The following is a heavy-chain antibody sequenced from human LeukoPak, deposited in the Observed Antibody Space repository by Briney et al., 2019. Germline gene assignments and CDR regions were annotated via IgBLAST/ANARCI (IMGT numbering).Heavy chain of an antibody. D-gene: IGHD1-7*01. CDR2: VYTSGST. J-gene: IGHJ3*02. Sequence: SGTLSLTCSVSGGSISGYYWTWIRQPAGKGLEWNGRVYTSGSTHYNPSLKTRLTMSVDTSKNQFSLKLTSVTAADTAVYYCARLITGTTTAIDIWGQGTMVTVSS. CDR3: ARLITGTTTAIDI. V-gene: IGHV4-4*07. CDR1: GGSISGYY.